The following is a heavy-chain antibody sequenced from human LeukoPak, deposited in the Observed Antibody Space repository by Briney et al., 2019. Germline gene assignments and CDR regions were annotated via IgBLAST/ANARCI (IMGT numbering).Heavy chain of an antibody. V-gene: IGHV3-30*18. CDR3: AKVRVGTAHFDY. Sequence: GGSLRLSCAASGFTFSNYGMHWVRQAPGKGLEWVVVISHDGSNNNYADSVKGRFTISSDNSKNTLYLQMNSLRPEDTAVYYCAKVRVGTAHFDYWGQGTLVTVSS. D-gene: IGHD2-15*01. CDR1: GFTFSNYG. CDR2: ISHDGSNN. J-gene: IGHJ4*02.